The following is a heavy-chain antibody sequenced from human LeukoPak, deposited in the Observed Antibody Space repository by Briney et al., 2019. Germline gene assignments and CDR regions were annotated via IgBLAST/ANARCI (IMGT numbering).Heavy chain of an antibody. CDR1: GSTFSSYA. D-gene: IGHD2-21*01. Sequence: GASVKVSCKASGSTFSSYAISWVRQAPGQGLEWMGGIIPIFGTANYAQKFQGRVTITADESTSTAYMELSSLRSEDTAVYYCARDHPYSAGAFDIWGQGTMVTVSS. J-gene: IGHJ3*02. CDR3: ARDHPYSAGAFDI. CDR2: IIPIFGTA. V-gene: IGHV1-69*13.